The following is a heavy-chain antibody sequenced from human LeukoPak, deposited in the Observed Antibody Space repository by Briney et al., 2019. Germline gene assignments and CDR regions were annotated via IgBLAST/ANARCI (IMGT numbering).Heavy chain of an antibody. D-gene: IGHD1-7*01. CDR3: ARPLYNWNYGLGY. Sequence: PSETLSLTCAVYGGSFSGYYWSWIRQPPGKGLEWIGEINHSGSTNYNPSLKSRVTISVDTSKNQFSLKLSSVTAADTAVYYCARPLYNWNYGLGYWGQGTLVTVSS. CDR1: GGSFSGYY. CDR2: INHSGST. V-gene: IGHV4-34*01. J-gene: IGHJ4*02.